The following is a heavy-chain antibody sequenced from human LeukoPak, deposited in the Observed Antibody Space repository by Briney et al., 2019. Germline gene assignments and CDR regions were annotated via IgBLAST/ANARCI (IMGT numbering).Heavy chain of an antibody. Sequence: PSETLSLTCTASGGSFSSYDWSWIRQPAGKGLEWIGRICTSGGTNYNPSLKRRVSTLLKTSTNHSSLMQIPVIAADTAVYYCARDHGQLGLIAVWGQGSSVTV. J-gene: IGHJ6*01. CDR2: ICTSGGT. V-gene: IGHV4-4*07. CDR1: GGSFSSYD. CDR3: ARDHGQLGLIAV. D-gene: IGHD1-1*01.